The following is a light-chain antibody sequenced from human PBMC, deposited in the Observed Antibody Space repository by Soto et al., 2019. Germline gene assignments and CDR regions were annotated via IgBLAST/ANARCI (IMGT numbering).Light chain of an antibody. CDR1: SSDVGGYDY. J-gene: IGLJ1*01. CDR2: DVS. CDR3: SSYTSSSTHV. Sequence: QSALTQPASVSGSPGQSIAISCTGTSSDVGGYDYVSWYQQHPGKAPKLMISDVSNRPSGVSNRFSGSKSGNTASLTISGLQAEDVADYYCSSYTSSSTHVFGTGTKVTVL. V-gene: IGLV2-14*01.